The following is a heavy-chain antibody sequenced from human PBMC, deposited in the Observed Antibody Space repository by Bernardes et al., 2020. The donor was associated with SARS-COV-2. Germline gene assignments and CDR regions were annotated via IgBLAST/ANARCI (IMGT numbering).Heavy chain of an antibody. Sequence: SMRLSFESSGFTFNNFGMHWVRQAPGKGLEWVAVISYEGSIQHYADSVKGRFTISRDSSKNTVYLQMNTLRPEDTAVYYCAKLRSVLWIHPYYNAMDAWGQGTTVTVSS. J-gene: IGHJ6*02. CDR1: GFTFNNFG. CDR3: AKLRSVLWIHPYYNAMDA. D-gene: IGHD2-2*01. V-gene: IGHV3-30*18. CDR2: ISYEGSIQ.